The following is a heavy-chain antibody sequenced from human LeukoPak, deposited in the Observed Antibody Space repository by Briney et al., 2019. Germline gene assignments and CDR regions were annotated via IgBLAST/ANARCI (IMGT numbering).Heavy chain of an antibody. D-gene: IGHD3-3*01. CDR3: ARLFWNGYYPISFDHYYGMDV. Sequence: QPGGSLRLSCAAFGFTFSSYAMSWVRQAPGKGLEWISYISSSSRTIYYADSVKGRFTISRDNAKNSLSVQMTTLRAEDTAVYYCARLFWNGYYPISFDHYYGMDVWGQGTTVTVSS. J-gene: IGHJ6*02. CDR1: GFTFSSYA. V-gene: IGHV3-48*01. CDR2: ISSSSRTI.